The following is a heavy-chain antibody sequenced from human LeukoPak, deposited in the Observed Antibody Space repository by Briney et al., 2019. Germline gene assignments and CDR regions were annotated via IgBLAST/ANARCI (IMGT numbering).Heavy chain of an antibody. Sequence: SETLSLTCTVSGGSISSSSYYWGWIRQPPGKGLEWIGSIYYSGSTYYNPSLKSRVTISVDTSKNQFSLKLSSVTAADTAVYYCAGELTGDHYYYYYMDVWGKGTTVTVSS. J-gene: IGHJ6*03. V-gene: IGHV4-39*07. D-gene: IGHD7-27*01. CDR1: GGSISSSSYY. CDR2: IYYSGST. CDR3: AGELTGDHYYYYYMDV.